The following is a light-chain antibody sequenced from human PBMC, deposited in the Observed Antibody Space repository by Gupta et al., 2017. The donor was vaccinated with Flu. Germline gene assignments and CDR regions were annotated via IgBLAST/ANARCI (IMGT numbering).Light chain of an antibody. Sequence: DIQMTQSPSTLSASVGDRVTITCRASQSISSWLAWYQQKPGKAPKLLIYKASSLESGVPSRFSGSGSGTEFTRTISSLQPDDCATYYCQQYKSYPWTCGQGTKVEIK. V-gene: IGKV1-5*03. CDR1: QSISSW. CDR2: KAS. J-gene: IGKJ1*01. CDR3: QQYKSYPWT.